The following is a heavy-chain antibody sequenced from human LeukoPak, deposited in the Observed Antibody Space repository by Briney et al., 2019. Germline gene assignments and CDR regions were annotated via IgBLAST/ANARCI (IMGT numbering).Heavy chain of an antibody. V-gene: IGHV3-21*01. D-gene: IGHD1-26*01. Sequence: GGSLRLSCAASEFIFSSYSMNWVRQAPGKGLEWVSSISSSSSYIYYADSVKGRFTISRDNAKNSLYLQMNSLRAEDTAVYYCVREWELPPNFDYWGQGTLVTVSS. CDR2: ISSSSSYI. J-gene: IGHJ4*02. CDR1: EFIFSSYS. CDR3: VREWELPPNFDY.